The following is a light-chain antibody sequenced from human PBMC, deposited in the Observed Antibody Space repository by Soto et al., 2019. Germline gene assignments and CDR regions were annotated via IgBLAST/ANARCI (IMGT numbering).Light chain of an antibody. CDR2: SAS. CDR3: QQSYSSPLT. V-gene: IGKV1-39*01. Sequence: DIQMTQSPSSLSASVGDRVIITCRASQSISYYLNWYQQKPGKAPKVLIYSASSLQSGVPSRFSGSGSGTDFTLTISSLQPEDFASYYCQQSYSSPLTFGGGTKVEIK. CDR1: QSISYY. J-gene: IGKJ4*01.